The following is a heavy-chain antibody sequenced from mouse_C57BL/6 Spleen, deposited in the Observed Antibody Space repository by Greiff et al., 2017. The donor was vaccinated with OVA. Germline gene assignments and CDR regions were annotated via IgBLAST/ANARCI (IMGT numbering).Heavy chain of an antibody. CDR2: IYPGSGNT. CDR3: ARPPYYYGSSPYAMDY. CDR1: GYTFTDYY. D-gene: IGHD1-1*01. J-gene: IGHJ4*01. Sequence: QVQLKQSGAELVRPGASVKLSCKASGYTFTDYYINWVKQRPGQGLEWIARIYPGSGNTYYNEKFKGKATLTAEKSSSTAYMQLSSLTSEDSAVYFCARPPYYYGSSPYAMDYWGQGTSVTVSS. V-gene: IGHV1-76*01.